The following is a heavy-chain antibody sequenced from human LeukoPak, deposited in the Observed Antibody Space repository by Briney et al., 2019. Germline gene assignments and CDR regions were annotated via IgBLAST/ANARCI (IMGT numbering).Heavy chain of an antibody. J-gene: IGHJ4*02. CDR3: ARGGSYGRTTRILSY. Sequence: GASVKVSCKASGYTFTGYYMHWVRQAPGQGLEWMGWISPNSGGTNYAQKFQGWVTMTRDTSISTAYMELSRLRSDDTAVYYCARGGSYGRTTRILSYWGQGTLVTVSS. D-gene: IGHD2/OR15-2a*01. CDR1: GYTFTGYY. CDR2: ISPNSGGT. V-gene: IGHV1-2*04.